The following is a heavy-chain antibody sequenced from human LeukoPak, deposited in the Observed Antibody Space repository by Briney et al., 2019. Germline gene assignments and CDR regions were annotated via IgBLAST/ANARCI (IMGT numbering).Heavy chain of an antibody. V-gene: IGHV3-30-3*01. CDR1: GFTFSSYA. Sequence: GGSLRLSCAASGFTFSSYAMHWVRQAPGKGLEWVAVISYDGSNKYYADSVKGRFTISRDNSKNTLYLQMNSLRAEDTAVYYCARADYYDSSGYYLIWGQGTMATVSS. CDR3: ARADYYDSSGYYLI. D-gene: IGHD3-22*01. J-gene: IGHJ3*02. CDR2: ISYDGSNK.